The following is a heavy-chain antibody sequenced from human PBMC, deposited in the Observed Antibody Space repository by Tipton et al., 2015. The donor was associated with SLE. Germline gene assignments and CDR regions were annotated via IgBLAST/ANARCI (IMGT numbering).Heavy chain of an antibody. CDR3: ARESPPVDV. Sequence: TLSLTCTVSGGSISSGSYYWSWIRQPAGKGLEWIGRIYTSGSTYYNPSLKSRVTISVDTSKNQFSLKLSSVTAADTAVYYCARESPPVDVWGKGTTVTVSS. CDR2: IYTSGST. CDR1: GGSISSGSYY. V-gene: IGHV4-61*02. J-gene: IGHJ6*04.